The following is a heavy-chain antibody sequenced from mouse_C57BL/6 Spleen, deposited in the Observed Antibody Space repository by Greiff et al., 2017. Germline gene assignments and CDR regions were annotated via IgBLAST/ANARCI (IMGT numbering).Heavy chain of an antibody. D-gene: IGHD1-1*01. Sequence: QVQLQQPGAELARPGASVTMSCKASGYTFTSYTMHWVKQRPGQGLEWIGYINPSSGYTKYNQKFKDKATLTADKSSSTAYMQLSSLTSEDSAVYYCARITTVVAPDYWGQGTTLTVSS. V-gene: IGHV1-4*01. CDR3: ARITTVVAPDY. CDR2: INPSSGYT. J-gene: IGHJ2*01. CDR1: GYTFTSYT.